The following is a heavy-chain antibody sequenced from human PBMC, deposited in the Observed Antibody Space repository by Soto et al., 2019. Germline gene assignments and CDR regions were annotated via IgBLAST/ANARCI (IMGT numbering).Heavy chain of an antibody. Sequence: QLQLQESGPGLVKPSETLSLTCTVSGGSISSSSYYWGWIRQPPGKGLEWIGSIYYSGSTYYNPSLKGRVTISVDTSKNQFSLKLSSVTAADTAVYYCARHDVATVHFDYWGQGTLVTVSS. V-gene: IGHV4-39*01. CDR1: GGSISSSSYY. CDR2: IYYSGST. D-gene: IGHD5-12*01. J-gene: IGHJ4*02. CDR3: ARHDVATVHFDY.